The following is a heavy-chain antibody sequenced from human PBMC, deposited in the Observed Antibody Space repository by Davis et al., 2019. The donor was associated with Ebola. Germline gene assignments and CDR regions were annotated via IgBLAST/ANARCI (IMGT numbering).Heavy chain of an antibody. V-gene: IGHV4-31*03. D-gene: IGHD3-22*01. CDR2: IYYSGST. CDR1: GGSISRGGSY. Sequence: PSETLSLTCTVSGGSISRGGSYWTWIRQHPGKGLEWIGYIYYSGSTYYRPSLKSRVTISLDTSKYQFSLNLYSVTAADTAVYYCARDLRYDSSGYDYYFYMDVWGKGTTVTVSS. CDR3: ARDLRYDSSGYDYYFYMDV. J-gene: IGHJ6*03.